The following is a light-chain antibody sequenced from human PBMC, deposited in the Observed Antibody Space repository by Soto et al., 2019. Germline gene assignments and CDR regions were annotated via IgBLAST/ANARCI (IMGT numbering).Light chain of an antibody. CDR3: QQYDNLPLT. J-gene: IGKJ4*01. CDR2: DAS. CDR1: QEISNY. V-gene: IGKV1-33*01. Sequence: IQMTQYPSSLSASVEDRGTITCKASQEISNYLNWYQKKQGKAPKXLIYDASNLETGVPSRFSGRGSGTDCTFTISSLQTEDFATYYCQQYDNLPLTFGGGTKVDI.